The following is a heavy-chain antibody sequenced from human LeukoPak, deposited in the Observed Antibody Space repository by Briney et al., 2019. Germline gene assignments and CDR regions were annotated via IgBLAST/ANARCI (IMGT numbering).Heavy chain of an antibody. CDR2: IYSGGST. CDR1: GFTVSSNY. D-gene: IGHD3-16*01. V-gene: IGHV3-66*01. CDR3: ARDGGGLDY. J-gene: IGHJ4*02. Sequence: PGGSPRLSCAASGFTVSSNYMSWVRQAPGKGLEWVSVIYSGGSTYYADSVKGRFTISRDNAKNSLHLQMNSLRVEDTAVYYCARDGGGLDYWGQGTQVTVSS.